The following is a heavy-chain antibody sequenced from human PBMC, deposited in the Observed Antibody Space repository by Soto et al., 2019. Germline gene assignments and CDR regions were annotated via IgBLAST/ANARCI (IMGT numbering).Heavy chain of an antibody. CDR1: GFTFSSYG. J-gene: IGHJ6*02. CDR2: ISYDGSNK. Sequence: QVQLVESGGGVVQPGRSLRLSCAASGFTFSSYGMHWVRQAPGKGLAWVAVISYDGSNKYYADSVKGRFTISRDNSKNTLYLQMNSLRAEDTAVYYCAKGIVDLSWGSSWGYYYYYGMDVWGQGTTVTVSS. D-gene: IGHD6-13*01. V-gene: IGHV3-30*18. CDR3: AKGIVDLSWGSSWGYYYYYGMDV.